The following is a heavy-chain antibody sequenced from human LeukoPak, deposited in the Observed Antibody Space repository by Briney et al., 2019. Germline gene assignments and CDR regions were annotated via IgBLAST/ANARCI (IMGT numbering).Heavy chain of an antibody. CDR3: AREYSSSSHYFDY. D-gene: IGHD6-6*01. Sequence: GGSLRLSCAASGFTFSSYGMHWVRQAPGKGLEWVSVIYSGGPTYYADSVKGRFTISRDISKNTLYLQMNSLRAEDTAVYYCAREYSSSSHYFDYWGQGALVTVSS. J-gene: IGHJ4*02. CDR1: GFTFSSYG. CDR2: IYSGGPT. V-gene: IGHV3-53*01.